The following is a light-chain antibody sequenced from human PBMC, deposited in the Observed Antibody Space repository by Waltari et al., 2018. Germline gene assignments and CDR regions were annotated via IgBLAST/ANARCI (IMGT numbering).Light chain of an antibody. CDR3: QQYYSTPLT. V-gene: IGKV4-1*01. J-gene: IGKJ3*01. Sequence: DIVMTQSPDSLAVSLGERATINCKSSQSVLYRSNNKSFLAWDQQKPGQPPKLLIYWASTRESGVPDRFSGSGSGTDFTLTISSLQAEDVAVYYCQQYYSTPLTFGPGTKVDIK. CDR1: QSVLYRSNNKSF. CDR2: WAS.